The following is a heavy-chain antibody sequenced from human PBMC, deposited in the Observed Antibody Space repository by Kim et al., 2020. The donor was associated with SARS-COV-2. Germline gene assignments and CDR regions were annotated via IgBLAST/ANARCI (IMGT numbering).Heavy chain of an antibody. V-gene: IGHV7-4-1*02. CDR3: ATRYSSSYFDL. CDR1: GYNFRSIA. D-gene: IGHD6-13*01. Sequence: ASVKVSCKASGYNFRSIAMHWVRQAPGQGLEWMGWRNTNTGDPTYAQGFTGRFVFSLDTSVSTAYLQISSLRAEDTAVYFCATRYSSSYFDLWGRGTLVT. J-gene: IGHJ2*01. CDR2: RNTNTGDP.